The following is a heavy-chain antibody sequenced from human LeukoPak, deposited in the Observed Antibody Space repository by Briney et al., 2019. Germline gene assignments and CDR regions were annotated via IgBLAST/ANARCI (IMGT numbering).Heavy chain of an antibody. D-gene: IGHD4-17*01. V-gene: IGHV3-48*03. CDR3: ARGSKSYGDYIRSRIHYFDY. CDR1: GFTFSSFE. J-gene: IGHJ4*02. CDR2: ISSSGRTT. Sequence: PGGSLRLSCAASGFTFSSFEMNWVRQAPGKGLDWVSYISSSGRTTYYADSVKGRFTISRDNSKNTLYLQMNSLRAEDTAVYYCARGSKSYGDYIRSRIHYFDYWGQGTLVTVSS.